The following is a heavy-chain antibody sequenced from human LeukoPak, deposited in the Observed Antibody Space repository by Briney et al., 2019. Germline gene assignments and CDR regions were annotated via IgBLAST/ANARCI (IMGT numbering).Heavy chain of an antibody. Sequence: SETLSLTCTVPGGSISSSSYYWGWIRQPPGEGLEWIGSIYYSGSTYYNPSLKSRVTISVDTSKNQFSLKLSSVTAADTAVYYCASTIVGATRGFDYWGQGTLVTVSS. V-gene: IGHV4-39*07. CDR2: IYYSGST. CDR1: GGSISSSSYY. D-gene: IGHD1-26*01. CDR3: ASTIVGATRGFDY. J-gene: IGHJ4*02.